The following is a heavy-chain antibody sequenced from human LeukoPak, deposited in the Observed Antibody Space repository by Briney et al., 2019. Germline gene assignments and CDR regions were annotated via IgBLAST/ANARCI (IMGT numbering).Heavy chain of an antibody. D-gene: IGHD1-26*01. CDR1: GFTFSSYA. J-gene: IGHJ5*02. CDR2: ISGSGGST. V-gene: IGHV3-23*01. Sequence: GVSLRLSCAASGFTFSSYAMSWVRQAPGKGLEWVSAISGSGGSTYYAGSVKGRFTISRDNSKNTLYLQMNSLRAEDTAVYYCAKGLLGWFDPWGQGTLVTVSS. CDR3: AKGLLGWFDP.